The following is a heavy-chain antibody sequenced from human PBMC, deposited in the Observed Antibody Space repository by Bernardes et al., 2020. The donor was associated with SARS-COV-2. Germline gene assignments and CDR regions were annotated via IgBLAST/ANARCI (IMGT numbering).Heavy chain of an antibody. CDR3: ARDYMFADTAMVGY. J-gene: IGHJ4*02. V-gene: IGHV3-33*01. Sequence: GGSLRLSCAASGFTFSSYGMHWVRQAPGKGLEWVAVIWYDGSNKYYADSVKGRFTISRDNSKNTLYLQMNSLRAEDTAVYYCARDYMFADTAMVGYWGQGTLVTVSS. CDR1: GFTFSSYG. D-gene: IGHD5-18*01. CDR2: IWYDGSNK.